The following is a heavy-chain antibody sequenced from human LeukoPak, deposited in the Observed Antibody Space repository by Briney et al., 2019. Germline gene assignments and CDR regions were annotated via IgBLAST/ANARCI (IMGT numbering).Heavy chain of an antibody. CDR2: IYFSGST. CDR3: ARDPRGPNDY. J-gene: IGHJ4*02. V-gene: IGHV4-61*02. Sequence: SQTLSLTCTVSGDSISSGSYYWSWIRQPAGKGLEWIGRIYFSGSTNYNPSLKSRVTISVDTSKNQFSLKLNSVTAADTAVYYCARDPRGPNDYWGQGTLVTVSS. CDR1: GDSISSGSYY.